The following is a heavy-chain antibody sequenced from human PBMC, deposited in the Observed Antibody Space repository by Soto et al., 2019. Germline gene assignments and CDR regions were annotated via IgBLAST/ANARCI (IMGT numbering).Heavy chain of an antibody. CDR1: GGSFSGYY. CDR2: INHSGST. J-gene: IGHJ4*02. D-gene: IGHD1-26*01. CDR3: ARGFSGSYDY. V-gene: IGHV4-34*01. Sequence: SETLSLTCAVYGGSFSGYYWSWIRQPPGKGLEWIGEINHSGSTNYNPSLKSRVTISVDTSKNQFSLKLSSVTAADTAVYYCARGFSGSYDYWGQGTLVTVSS.